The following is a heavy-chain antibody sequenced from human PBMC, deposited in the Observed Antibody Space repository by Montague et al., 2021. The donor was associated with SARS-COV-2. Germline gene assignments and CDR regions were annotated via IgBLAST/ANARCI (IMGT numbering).Heavy chain of an antibody. CDR1: GGSISSGGYY. CDR2: IYYSGST. D-gene: IGHD6-6*01. CDR3: ARLRSSSNWYFDL. V-gene: IGHV4-31*03. J-gene: IGHJ2*01. Sequence: TLSLTCTVSGGSISSGGYYWSWIRQHPGKGLEWIGYIYYSGSTYYNPSLKSRVTISVDTSKNQFSLKLSSVTAADTAVYYCARLRSSSNWYFDLWGRGTLVTDSS.